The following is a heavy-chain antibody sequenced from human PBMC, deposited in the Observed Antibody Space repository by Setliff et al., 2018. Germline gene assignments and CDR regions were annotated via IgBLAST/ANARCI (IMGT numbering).Heavy chain of an antibody. J-gene: IGHJ3*02. CDR2: VFPNGDT. V-gene: IGHV4-59*12. CDR1: GDSMSGAS. CDR3: ARRSRDGYNYIGGLWSAFDI. D-gene: IGHD5-12*01. Sequence: SETLSLTCSVSGDSMSGASIWSWIRQPPGRGLEFMGYVFPNGDTYYNPSLKSRVTISVNTSKNQFSLKLSSVTAADTAVYYCARRSRDGYNYIGGLWSAFDIWGQGTMVTVSS.